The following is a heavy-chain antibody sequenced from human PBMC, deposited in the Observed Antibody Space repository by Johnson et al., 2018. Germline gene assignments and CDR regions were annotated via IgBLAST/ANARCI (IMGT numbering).Heavy chain of an antibody. CDR2: IYPGDSDT. V-gene: IGHV5-51*03. Sequence: VRLGQSGAEVKEPGESLKICCKGSGYSFTSYWIGWVRQMPGKGLEWMGIIYPGDSDTRYSPSFQGPVTISADKSSSTAYLQWSSLTASDTAMYYCASAAPTRGNYYYYYGMDVWGQGTTVTVSS. J-gene: IGHJ6*02. D-gene: IGHD4-11*01. CDR3: ASAAPTRGNYYYYYGMDV. CDR1: GYSFTSYW.